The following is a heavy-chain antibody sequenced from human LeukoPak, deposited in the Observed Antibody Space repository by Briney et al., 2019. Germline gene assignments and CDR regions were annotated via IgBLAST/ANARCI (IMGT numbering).Heavy chain of an antibody. Sequence: GGSLRLSCAVSGFTFTDTYMTWIRQAPGKGLESLSYISPSGTDISYADSVKGRFTISRDNAKNSLYLQMNSLRAEDTAVYYCASQRNYGDRGYFDYWGQGTLVTVSS. J-gene: IGHJ4*02. CDR1: GFTFTDTY. D-gene: IGHD4-17*01. V-gene: IGHV3-11*01. CDR3: ASQRNYGDRGYFDY. CDR2: ISPSGTDI.